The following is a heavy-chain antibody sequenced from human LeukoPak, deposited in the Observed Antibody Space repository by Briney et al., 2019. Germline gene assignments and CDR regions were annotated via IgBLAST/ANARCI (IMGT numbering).Heavy chain of an antibody. Sequence: GRSLRLSCAASGFTFSSYAMHWVRQAPGKGLEWVAVISYDGSNKYYADSVKGRFTISRDNSKNTLYLQMNSLRAEDTAVYYCAKRPAYGGNFIDYWGQGTLVTVSS. CDR1: GFTFSSYA. CDR2: ISYDGSNK. J-gene: IGHJ4*02. D-gene: IGHD4-23*01. V-gene: IGHV3-30-3*01. CDR3: AKRPAYGGNFIDY.